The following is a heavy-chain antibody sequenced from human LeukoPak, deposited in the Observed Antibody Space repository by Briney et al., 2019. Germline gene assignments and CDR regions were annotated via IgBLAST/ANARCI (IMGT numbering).Heavy chain of an antibody. CDR1: VGTFSRYA. CDR3: ARGGRWFDP. CDR2: IIPIFGTV. D-gene: IGHD2-15*01. J-gene: IGHJ5*02. V-gene: IGHV1-69*05. Sequence: SVKVSSKASVGTFSRYAISWVRRAPGHGLEWMGGIIPIFGTVNYAQKFQGRVTINTYESTRTAYMELSNLTSEYTDVYYCARGGRWFDPCGQGTLVTVSS.